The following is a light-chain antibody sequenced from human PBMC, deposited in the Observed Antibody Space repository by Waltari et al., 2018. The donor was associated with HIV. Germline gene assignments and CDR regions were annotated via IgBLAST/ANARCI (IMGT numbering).Light chain of an antibody. J-gene: IGLJ2*01. CDR3: AAWDDSLNGHVV. Sequence: QSVPTQPPSASGTPGQRVTISCSGSSSNIGRNTVNWYQQLPGTAPKLLIYINNQRPSGVPDRFLGSKSDTSASLAISGLQSEDEADYYCAAWDDSLNGHVVFGGGTKLTVL. CDR2: INN. CDR1: SSNIGRNT. V-gene: IGLV1-44*01.